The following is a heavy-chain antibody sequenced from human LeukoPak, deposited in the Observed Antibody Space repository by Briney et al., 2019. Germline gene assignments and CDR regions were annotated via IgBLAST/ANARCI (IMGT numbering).Heavy chain of an antibody. J-gene: IGHJ4*02. Sequence: PSETLSLTCAVYGGSFSGYYWSWIRQPPGKGLEWIGEINHSGSTYYNPSLKSRVTISVDTSKNQFSLKLSSVTAADTAVYYCARMKRELALYYFDYWGQGTLVTVSS. CDR2: INHSGST. CDR1: GGSFSGYY. D-gene: IGHD1-26*01. CDR3: ARMKRELALYYFDY. V-gene: IGHV4-34*09.